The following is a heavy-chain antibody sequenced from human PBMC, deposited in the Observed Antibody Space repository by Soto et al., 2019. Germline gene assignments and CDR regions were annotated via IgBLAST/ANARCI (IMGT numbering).Heavy chain of an antibody. D-gene: IGHD2-2*01. CDR3: ARDRRKTVVLPAATLYYDYGMDV. CDR2: INHSGST. Sequence: ASETLSLTCAVSGGSFSGYYWSWIRQPPGKGLEWIGEINHSGSTNYNPSLKSRVTISVDTSKNQFSLKLSSVTAADTAVYYCARDRRKTVVLPAATLYYDYGMDVWGQGTTVTVSS. CDR1: GGSFSGYY. V-gene: IGHV4-34*01. J-gene: IGHJ6*02.